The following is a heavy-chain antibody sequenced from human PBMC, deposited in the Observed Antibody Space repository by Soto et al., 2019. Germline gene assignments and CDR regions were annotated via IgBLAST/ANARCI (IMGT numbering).Heavy chain of an antibody. V-gene: IGHV2-70*01. J-gene: IGHJ4*02. D-gene: IGHD5-18*01. Sequence: GPPLVNPTQTLTLTCTFSVFSLSTTGICVSWIRQPPGKALEWLALIDWADDKYYSTSLKTRLTISKDTSKNQVVLTMTNVEPVDTATYFCSRAVGGFTYGYPDYWGQGTLVTVSS. CDR2: IDWADDK. CDR3: SRAVGGFTYGYPDY. CDR1: VFSLSTTGIC.